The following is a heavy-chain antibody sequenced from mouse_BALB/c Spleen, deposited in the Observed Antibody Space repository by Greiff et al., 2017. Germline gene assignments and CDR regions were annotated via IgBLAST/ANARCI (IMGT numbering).Heavy chain of an antibody. D-gene: IGHD1-1*01. CDR3: ARDALITYYAMDY. CDR2: IRNKANGYTT. Sequence: EVKLVESGGGLVQPGGSLRLSCATSGFTFTDYYMSWVRQPPGKALEWLGFIRNKANGYTTEYSASVKGRFTISRDNSQSILYLQMNTLRAEDSATYYCARDALITYYAMDYWGQGTSVTVSS. V-gene: IGHV7-3*02. J-gene: IGHJ4*01. CDR1: GFTFTDYY.